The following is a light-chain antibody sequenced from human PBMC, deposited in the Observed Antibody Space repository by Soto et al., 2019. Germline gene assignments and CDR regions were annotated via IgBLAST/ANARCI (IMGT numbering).Light chain of an antibody. Sequence: DIQMTQSPSTLPASVGDRVTITCRASQSISNWLAWYQQKPGKAPKALIYHASNLQSGVPSRFSGSGSGTEFTLTISSLQPDDFATYYCQQYNSYSFGQGTKVDIK. V-gene: IGKV1-5*01. CDR1: QSISNW. CDR2: HAS. CDR3: QQYNSYS. J-gene: IGKJ1*01.